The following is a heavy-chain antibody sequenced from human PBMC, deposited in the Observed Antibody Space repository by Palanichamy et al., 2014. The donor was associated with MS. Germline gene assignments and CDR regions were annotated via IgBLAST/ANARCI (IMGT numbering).Heavy chain of an antibody. D-gene: IGHD3-10*01. Sequence: QVQLQESGPGLVKPSQTLSLTCTVSGGSISSDDYYWSWIRQPPGKGLEWIGYIYYGGSTYYNPSLKSRVTISVDTSKNQFSLKLSSVTAADTAVYYCAREFGERGNWYFDLWGRGTLVTVSS. J-gene: IGHJ2*01. V-gene: IGHV4-30-4*01. CDR2: IYYGGST. CDR1: GGSISSDDYY. CDR3: AREFGERGNWYFDL.